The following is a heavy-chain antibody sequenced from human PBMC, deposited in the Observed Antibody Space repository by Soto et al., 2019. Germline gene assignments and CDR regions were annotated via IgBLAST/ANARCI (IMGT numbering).Heavy chain of an antibody. Sequence: SETLSLTCTVSGGSISSSSYYWGWIRQPPGKGLEWIGSIYYSGSTYYNPSLKSRVTISVDTSKNQFSLKLSSVTAADTAVYYCARQDGAGLPVPMDVWGQGTTVTVSS. CDR2: IYYSGST. V-gene: IGHV4-39*01. D-gene: IGHD2-2*01. CDR1: GGSISSSSYY. J-gene: IGHJ6*02. CDR3: ARQDGAGLPVPMDV.